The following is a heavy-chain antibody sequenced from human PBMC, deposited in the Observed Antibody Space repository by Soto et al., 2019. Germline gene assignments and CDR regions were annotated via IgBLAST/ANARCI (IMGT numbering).Heavy chain of an antibody. J-gene: IGHJ4*02. CDR1: GYTFTSYA. Sequence: ASVKVSCKASGYTFTSYAMHWVRQAPGQRLEWMGWINAGNGNTKYSQKFQGRVTITRDTSASTAYMELSSLRSEDTAVEYCARGPNPYYFDYWGQGTLVTVSS. CDR2: INAGNGNT. V-gene: IGHV1-3*01. CDR3: ARGPNPYYFDY.